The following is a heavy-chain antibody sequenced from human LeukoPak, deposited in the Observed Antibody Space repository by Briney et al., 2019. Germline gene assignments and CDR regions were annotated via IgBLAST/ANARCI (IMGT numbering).Heavy chain of an antibody. CDR1: GYTLTELS. D-gene: IGHD3-10*01. CDR2: FDPEDGET. CDR3: ATWYYYGSGSYYKIDY. V-gene: IGHV1-24*01. J-gene: IGHJ4*02. Sequence: ASVRVSCKVSGYTLTELSMHWVRQAPGKGREWMGGFDPEDGETIYAQKFQGRVTMTEDTSTATAYMELSSLRSEDTAAYYCATWYYYGSGSYYKIDYWGQGTLVTVSS.